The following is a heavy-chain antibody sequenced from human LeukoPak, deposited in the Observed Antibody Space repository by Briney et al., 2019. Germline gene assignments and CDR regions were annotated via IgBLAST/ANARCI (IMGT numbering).Heavy chain of an antibody. Sequence: SQTLSLTCAISGDSVSSNSAAWNWIRQSPSRGLEWLGRTYYRSKWYNDYAVSVKSRITINPDTSKNQFSLKLSSVTAADTAVYYCARGPHYDYVWGSYRLDYWGQGTLDTVSS. CDR3: ARGPHYDYVWGSYRLDY. CDR2: TYYRSKWYN. V-gene: IGHV6-1*01. CDR1: GDSVSSNSAA. J-gene: IGHJ4*02. D-gene: IGHD3-16*02.